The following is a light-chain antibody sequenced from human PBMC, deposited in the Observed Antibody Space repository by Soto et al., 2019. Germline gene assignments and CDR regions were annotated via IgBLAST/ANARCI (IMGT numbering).Light chain of an antibody. CDR2: DAS. CDR1: QSVSSY. Sequence: EIVLTQSPATLSLSPGERATLSCRASQSVSSYLAWYQQKPGQAPRLLIYDASNRATGIPARFGGSGSGTDITLTISSLEPEDFAVYYCQQRSNWPTWTFGQGTKVEIK. J-gene: IGKJ1*01. CDR3: QQRSNWPTWT. V-gene: IGKV3-11*01.